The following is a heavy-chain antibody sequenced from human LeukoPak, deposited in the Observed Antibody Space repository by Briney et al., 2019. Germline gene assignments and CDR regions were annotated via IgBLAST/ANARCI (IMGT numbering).Heavy chain of an antibody. CDR3: ARFDYGDGFDY. V-gene: IGHV4-61*02. D-gene: IGHD4-17*01. CDR2: IYTSGST. J-gene: IGHJ4*02. CDR1: GGSISSGSYY. Sequence: SETLSLTRTVSGGSISSGSYYWRWIRQPAGTGLEWIGRIYTSGSTNYNPSLKSRVTISVDTSKNQFSLKLSSVTAADTAVYYCARFDYGDGFDYWGQGTLVTVSS.